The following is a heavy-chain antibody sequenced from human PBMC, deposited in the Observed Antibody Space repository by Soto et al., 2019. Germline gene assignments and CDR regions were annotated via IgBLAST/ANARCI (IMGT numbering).Heavy chain of an antibody. CDR1: GGSISSSSYY. D-gene: IGHD3-16*02. V-gene: IGHV4-39*01. CDR2: IYYSGST. Sequence: SETLSLTCTVSGGSISSSSYYWGWIRQPPGKGLEWIGSIYYSGSTYYNPSLKSRVTISVDTSKNQFSLKLSSVTAADTAVYYCARGGSGWIDYDYVWGSYRLLPLDYWGQGTLVTVSS. J-gene: IGHJ4*02. CDR3: ARGGSGWIDYDYVWGSYRLLPLDY.